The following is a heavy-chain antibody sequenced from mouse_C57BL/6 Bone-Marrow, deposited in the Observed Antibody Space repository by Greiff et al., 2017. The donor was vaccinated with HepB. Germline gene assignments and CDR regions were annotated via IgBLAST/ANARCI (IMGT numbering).Heavy chain of an antibody. V-gene: IGHV5-4*03. D-gene: IGHD2-3*01. J-gene: IGHJ2*01. Sequence: EVKVEESGGGLVKPGGSLKLSCAASGFTFSSYAMSWVRQTPEKRLEWVATISDGGSYTYYPDNVKGRFTISRDNAKNNLYLQMSHLKSEDTAMYYCARAGNDGYHGDYWGQGTTLTVSS. CDR2: ISDGGSYT. CDR1: GFTFSSYA. CDR3: ARAGNDGYHGDY.